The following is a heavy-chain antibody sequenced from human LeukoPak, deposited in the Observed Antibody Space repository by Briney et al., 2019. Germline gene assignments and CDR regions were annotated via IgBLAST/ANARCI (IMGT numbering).Heavy chain of an antibody. CDR3: ARGRITMVRGVIHQFDY. Sequence: SETLSLTCTVSGGSISSSSYYWSWIRQHPGKGLEWIGYIYYSGSTYYNPSLKSRVTISVDTSKNQFSLKLSSVTAADTAVYYCARGRITMVRGVIHQFDYWGQRTLVTVSS. D-gene: IGHD3-10*01. V-gene: IGHV4-31*03. J-gene: IGHJ4*02. CDR2: IYYSGST. CDR1: GGSISSSSYY.